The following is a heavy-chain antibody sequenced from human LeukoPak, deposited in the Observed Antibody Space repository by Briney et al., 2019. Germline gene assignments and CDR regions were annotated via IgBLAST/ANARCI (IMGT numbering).Heavy chain of an antibody. D-gene: IGHD3/OR15-3a*01. V-gene: IGHV4-31*03. CDR3: ARVSGWTAGFFDY. Sequence: SGTLSLTCTVSGGSISSGAYYWSWIRQHPGKGLECIGYIYYSGSTYYNPSPKSRVTISGDTSKNHFSLKLSSVTAADTAVYYCARVSGWTAGFFDYWGQGTLVTVSS. CDR1: GGSISSGAYY. J-gene: IGHJ4*02. CDR2: IYYSGST.